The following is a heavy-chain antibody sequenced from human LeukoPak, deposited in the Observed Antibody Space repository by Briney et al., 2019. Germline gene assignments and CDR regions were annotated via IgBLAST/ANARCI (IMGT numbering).Heavy chain of an antibody. V-gene: IGHV3-7*01. D-gene: IGHD5-24*01. Sequence: GGSLRLSCVASRFTFSNYWMTWVRQAPGKGLERVANINKDGGEKYYMESVKGRFTISRDNAKNSLYLQMNSLTVEDTAVYYCARDMGWQQFDQWGQGTLVTVSS. CDR3: ARDMGWQQFDQ. J-gene: IGHJ4*02. CDR2: INKDGGEK. CDR1: RFTFSNYW.